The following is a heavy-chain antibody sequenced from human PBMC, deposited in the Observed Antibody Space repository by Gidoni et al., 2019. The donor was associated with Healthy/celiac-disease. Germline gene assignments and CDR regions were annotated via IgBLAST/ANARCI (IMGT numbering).Heavy chain of an antibody. CDR1: RFPFCSCA. Sequence: VPLLESWGGLVQPGGSPRLPCSASRFPFCSCARGWVRQDPGKGLAWVSAISGSGGSTYNADSVKGRCTISRDNSKKTLYLQMNSLGAEETAVYYGATSAKYQLLGWFDPWGQGTLVTVSS. D-gene: IGHD2-2*01. CDR3: ATSAKYQLLGWFDP. V-gene: IGHV3-23*01. CDR2: ISGSGGST. J-gene: IGHJ5*02.